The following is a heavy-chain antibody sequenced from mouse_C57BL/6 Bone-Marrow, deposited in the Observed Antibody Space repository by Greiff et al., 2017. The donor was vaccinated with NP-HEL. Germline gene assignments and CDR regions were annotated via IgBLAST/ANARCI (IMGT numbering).Heavy chain of an antibody. J-gene: IGHJ2*01. CDR2: IYPSDSET. V-gene: IGHV1-61*01. CDR3: ARHYFDY. Sequence: QVHVKQPGAELVRPGSSVKLSCKASGYTFTSYWMDWVKQRPGQGLEWIGNIYPSDSETHYNQKFKDKATLTVDKSSSTAYMQLSSLTSEDSAVYYCARHYFDYWGQGTTLTVSS. CDR1: GYTFTSYW.